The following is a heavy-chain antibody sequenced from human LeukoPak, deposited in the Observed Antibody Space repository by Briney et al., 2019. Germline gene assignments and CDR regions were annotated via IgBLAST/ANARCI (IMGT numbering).Heavy chain of an antibody. CDR3: ARKLSSMYPPYFDY. Sequence: ASVKVSCKTSGYTFTGYYIHWVRQAPGQGLEWMGWLNPNVGGTEYAQRFQGRITLTRDTPIATAYMELTGLTYDDTAIYYCARKLSSMYPPYFDYWGQGTRVIVYS. CDR2: LNPNVGGT. V-gene: IGHV1-2*02. J-gene: IGHJ4*02. CDR1: GYTFTGYY. D-gene: IGHD6-13*01.